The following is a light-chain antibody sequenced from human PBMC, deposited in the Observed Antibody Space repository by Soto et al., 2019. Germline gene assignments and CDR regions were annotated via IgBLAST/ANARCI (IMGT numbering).Light chain of an antibody. CDR3: QQDGSSGT. J-gene: IGKJ1*01. CDR2: GAS. Sequence: EIVLTQSPGTLSLSPGERATLSCRARQSVSNNYLAWYQQKPGQAPRLLIYGASNRATGIPDRFSGSGSGTDCTLTISRLEPEDFAVYYCQQDGSSGTFGQGTKGEIK. V-gene: IGKV3-20*01. CDR1: QSVSNNY.